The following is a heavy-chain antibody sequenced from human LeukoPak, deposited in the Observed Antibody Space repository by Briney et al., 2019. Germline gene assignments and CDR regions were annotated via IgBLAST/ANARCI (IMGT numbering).Heavy chain of an antibody. CDR3: ARRSRAIVATKFARGRYMDV. CDR2: ISHDGSKK. D-gene: IGHD5-12*01. V-gene: IGHV3-30*04. J-gene: IGHJ6*03. CDR1: GFTFSNYV. Sequence: GRSLRLSCAASGFTFSNYVIHWVRQAPGKGLEGVAVISHDGSKKYYADSVRGRFTFASANSKNTLYLQSNSLRTKDTDVFYSARRSRAIVATKFARGRYMDVWGKGTTVTVSS.